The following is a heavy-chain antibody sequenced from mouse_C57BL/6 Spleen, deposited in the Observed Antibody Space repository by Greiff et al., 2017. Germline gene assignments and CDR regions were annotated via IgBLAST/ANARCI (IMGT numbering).Heavy chain of an antibody. J-gene: IGHJ4*01. CDR2: IYPGSGNT. CDR3: ARERDYYGSSYYAMDY. V-gene: IGHV1-76*01. CDR1: GYTFTDYY. D-gene: IGHD1-1*01. Sequence: LVESGAELVRPGASVKLSCKASGYTFTDYYINWVKQRPGQGLEWIARIYPGSGNTYYNEKFKGKATLTAEKSSSTAYMQLSSLTSEDSAVYFCARERDYYGSSYYAMDYWGQGTSVTVSS.